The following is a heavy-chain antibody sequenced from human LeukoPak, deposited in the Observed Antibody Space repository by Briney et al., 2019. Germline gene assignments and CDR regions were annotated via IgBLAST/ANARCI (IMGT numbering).Heavy chain of an antibody. CDR3: AKDMGGAVAGNSFDY. D-gene: IGHD6-19*01. CDR1: GFTFDDYA. J-gene: IGHJ4*02. Sequence: GRSLRLSCAASGFTFDDYAMHWVRRAPGKGLEWVSGISWNSGSVAYADSGKGRFTISRDNAKDSLYLQMNSLRAEDTALYYCAKDMGGAVAGNSFDYWGQGTLVTVSS. V-gene: IGHV3-9*01. CDR2: ISWNSGSV.